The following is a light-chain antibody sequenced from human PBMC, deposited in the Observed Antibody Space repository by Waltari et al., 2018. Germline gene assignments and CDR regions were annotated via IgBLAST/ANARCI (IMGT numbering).Light chain of an antibody. CDR2: EVN. J-gene: IGLJ2*01. V-gene: IGLV2-8*01. CDR1: SSDIGSSKY. Sequence: QSALTQPPSASGSPGQSVPISCTGTSSDIGSSKYVSWYQQHPPKAPKLMIYEVNKPPSGVPDRFSGSKSGNTASLTVSGLQADDEADYYCSSYAGSSNLIFGGGTKLTVL. CDR3: SSYAGSSNLI.